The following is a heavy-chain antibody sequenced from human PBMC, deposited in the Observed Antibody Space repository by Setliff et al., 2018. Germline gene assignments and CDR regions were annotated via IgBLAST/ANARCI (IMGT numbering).Heavy chain of an antibody. V-gene: IGHV3-74*01. Sequence: GGSLRLSCGASGFTFRKYWMYWVRQVPGKGLVWVSRIDGLGTITHYADSVKGRFTISRDNSKNTQYLQMHSLRVEDTAVYYCAREYYDSSGFSYGMDVWGQGTTVTVSS. J-gene: IGHJ6*02. CDR2: IDGLGTIT. CDR3: AREYYDSSGFSYGMDV. CDR1: GFTFRKYW. D-gene: IGHD3-22*01.